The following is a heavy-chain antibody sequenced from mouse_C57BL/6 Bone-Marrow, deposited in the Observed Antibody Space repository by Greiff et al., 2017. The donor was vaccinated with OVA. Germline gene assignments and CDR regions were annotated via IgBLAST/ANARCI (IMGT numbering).Heavy chain of an antibody. CDR2: IYPGNSDT. Sequence: EVQLQQPGAELVKPGASVKLSCKASGYTFTSYWMHWVKQRPGQGLEWIGAIYPGNSDTSYNQKFKGKAKLTAVTSASTAYMELSSLTNEDSAVYYCTREDYGNYEFAYWGQGTLVTVSA. CDR1: GYTFTSYW. V-gene: IGHV1-5*01. CDR3: TREDYGNYEFAY. J-gene: IGHJ3*01. D-gene: IGHD2-1*01.